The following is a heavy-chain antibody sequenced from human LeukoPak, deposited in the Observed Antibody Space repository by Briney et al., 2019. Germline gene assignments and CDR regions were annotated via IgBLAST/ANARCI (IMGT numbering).Heavy chain of an antibody. J-gene: IGHJ4*02. V-gene: IGHV4-38-2*01. CDR2: IYHSGST. Sequence: PSETLSLTCAVSGYSISSGYYWGWIRQPPGKGLEWIGSIYHSGSTYYNPSLKSRVTISVDTSKNQFSLKLGSVTAADTAVYYCASYSSSWYYFDYWGQGTLVTVSS. CDR1: GYSISSGYY. CDR3: ASYSSSWYYFDY. D-gene: IGHD6-13*01.